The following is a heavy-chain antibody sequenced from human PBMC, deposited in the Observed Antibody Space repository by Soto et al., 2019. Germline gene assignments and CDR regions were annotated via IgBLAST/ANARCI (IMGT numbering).Heavy chain of an antibody. Sequence: GESLKISCKGSGYNFDTYWINWVRQTPGKGLEWMGRIDPIDSKTKYSPSLEGHITISVDKSISTTYLQWSSLRASDTAIYYCARRIAAAGGYYYYAFDVWGQGTAVTVSS. CDR3: ARRIAAAGGYYYYAFDV. V-gene: IGHV5-10-1*01. D-gene: IGHD6-13*01. CDR1: GYNFDTYW. J-gene: IGHJ6*02. CDR2: IDPIDSKT.